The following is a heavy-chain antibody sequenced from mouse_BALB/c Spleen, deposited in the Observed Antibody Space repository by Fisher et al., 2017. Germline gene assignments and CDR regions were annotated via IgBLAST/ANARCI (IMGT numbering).Heavy chain of an antibody. V-gene: IGHV5-9-2*01. CDR3: ARMGGMITHWYFDV. D-gene: IGHD2-4*01. J-gene: IGHJ1*01. Sequence: RFTISRDNAKNNLYLQMSSLRSEDTALYYCARMGGMITHWYFDVWGAGTTVTVSS.